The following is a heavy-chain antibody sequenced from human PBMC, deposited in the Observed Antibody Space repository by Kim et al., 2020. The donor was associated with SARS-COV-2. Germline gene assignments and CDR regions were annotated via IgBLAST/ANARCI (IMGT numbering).Heavy chain of an antibody. V-gene: IGHV3-7*01. CDR3: VREFDY. J-gene: IGHJ4*02. Sequence: DGSVRKYVDYVKGRFTIPRDTAKDSLYLQMNSLRAEDTALYYCVREFDYWGQGTLVTVSS. CDR2: DGSVR.